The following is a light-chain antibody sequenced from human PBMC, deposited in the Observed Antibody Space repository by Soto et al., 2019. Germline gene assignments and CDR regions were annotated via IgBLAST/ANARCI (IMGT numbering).Light chain of an antibody. V-gene: IGLV2-14*01. Sequence: QSALSQPASVSGSPGQSITISCTGTGSDVGAYNHVSWYQQHPGKAPQLIIYEVSNRPSGLSNRFSASKSGNTASLTISGLQSEDEADYYCCSFTTSSTLVFGTGTKVTVL. J-gene: IGLJ1*01. CDR3: CSFTTSSTLV. CDR2: EVS. CDR1: GSDVGAYNH.